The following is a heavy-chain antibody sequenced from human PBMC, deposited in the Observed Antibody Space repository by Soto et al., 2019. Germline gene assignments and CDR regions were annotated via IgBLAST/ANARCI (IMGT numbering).Heavy chain of an antibody. CDR2: IYYSGST. CDR3: ARDPYGDYETVFDY. V-gene: IGHV4-59*01. Sequence: SETLSLTCTVSGGSISSYYWSWIRQPPGKGLEWIGYIYYSGSTNYNPSLKSRVTISVDTSKNQFSLKLSSVTAADTAVYYCARDPYGDYETVFDYWGQGTLVTVSS. CDR1: GGSISSYY. D-gene: IGHD4-17*01. J-gene: IGHJ4*02.